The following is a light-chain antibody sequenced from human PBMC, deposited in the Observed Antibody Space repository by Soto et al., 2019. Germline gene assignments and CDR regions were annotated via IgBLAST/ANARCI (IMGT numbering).Light chain of an antibody. V-gene: IGKV3D-20*02. CDR3: QQRSNWPPWT. J-gene: IGKJ1*01. CDR2: GAS. CDR1: QSVRSNY. Sequence: PRERATLTCKASQSVRSNYLAWYQQKPGRAPRLLIYGASSRATGIPDRFSGSGSGTDFTLTISRLEPEDFAVYYCQQRSNWPPWTFGQGTKVDI.